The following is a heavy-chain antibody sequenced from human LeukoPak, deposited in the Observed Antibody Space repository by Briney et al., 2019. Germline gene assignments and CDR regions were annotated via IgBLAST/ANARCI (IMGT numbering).Heavy chain of an antibody. V-gene: IGHV1-2*02. CDR2: INPNRGGT. CDR3: ARDRIDLSGCKMSSVY. J-gene: IGHJ4*02. CDR1: GYTFSGYY. D-gene: IGHD6-19*01. Sequence: GASVKVSCKASGYTFSGYYMHWVRQAPGQGLECMGWINPNRGGTNFAQKFQGRVTMTRDTSISTAYMELSRLRSDNTAVYYCARDRIDLSGCKMSSVYCGQGTLVTVSS.